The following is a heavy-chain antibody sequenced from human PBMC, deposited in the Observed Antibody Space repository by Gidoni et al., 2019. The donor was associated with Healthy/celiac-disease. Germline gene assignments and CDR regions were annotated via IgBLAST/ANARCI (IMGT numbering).Heavy chain of an antibody. J-gene: IGHJ5*02. CDR3: ARDSRRGGGSYLGWFDP. CDR2: ISSSSSYI. V-gene: IGHV3-21*01. Sequence: EVQLVESGGGLVKPVGSLRLSCAASGFPFSSYSMNWVRQAPGKVLEWVSSISSSSSYIYYADSVKGRFTISRDNAKNSLYLQMNSLRAEDTAVYYCARDSRRGGGSYLGWFDPWGQGTLVTVSS. CDR1: GFPFSSYS. D-gene: IGHD1-26*01.